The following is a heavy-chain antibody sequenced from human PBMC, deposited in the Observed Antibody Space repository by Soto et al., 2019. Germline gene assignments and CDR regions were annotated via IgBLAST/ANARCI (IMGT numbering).Heavy chain of an antibody. Sequence: QVQLVQSGAEVKKPGSSVKVSCKASGGTFSSYAISWVRQAPGQGLEWMGGIIPIFGTANYAQKFQGRVTITADESTSTAEMERGSLRSEATAVYYCATLSAGRSYYYYGMDVWGQGTTVTVSS. CDR2: IIPIFGTA. CDR1: GGTFSSYA. J-gene: IGHJ6*02. V-gene: IGHV1-69*12. CDR3: ATLSAGRSYYYYGMDV.